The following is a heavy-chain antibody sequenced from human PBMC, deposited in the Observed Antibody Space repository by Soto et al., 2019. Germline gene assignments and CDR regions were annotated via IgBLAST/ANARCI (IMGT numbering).Heavy chain of an antibody. CDR2: ISYDGSNK. J-gene: IGHJ4*02. CDR3: AKSPNY. V-gene: IGHV3-30*18. Sequence: LRLSCAASGFTFSSYGMHWVRQAPGKGLEWVAVISYDGSNKYYADSVKGRFTISRDNSKNTLYLQMNSLRAEDTAVYYCAKSPNYWGQGTLVTVSS. CDR1: GFTFSSYG.